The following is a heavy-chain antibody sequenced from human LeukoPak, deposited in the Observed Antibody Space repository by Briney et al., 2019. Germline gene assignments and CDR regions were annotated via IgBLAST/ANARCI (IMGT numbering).Heavy chain of an antibody. Sequence: ASVKVSCKASGYTFANFGITWVRQAPGQGLEWMGWISVYNGNTNYAQNLQGRVTLTTDTSTSTAYMELRSLRSDDTAVYYCARDHSSGWPSYFDFWGQGTLVTVSS. CDR3: ARDHSSGWPSYFDF. CDR1: GYTFANFG. CDR2: ISVYNGNT. J-gene: IGHJ4*02. V-gene: IGHV1-18*01. D-gene: IGHD6-19*01.